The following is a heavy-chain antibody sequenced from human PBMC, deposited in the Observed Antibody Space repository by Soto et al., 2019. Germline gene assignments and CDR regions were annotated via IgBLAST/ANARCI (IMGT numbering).Heavy chain of an antibody. CDR2: IKEDGTAK. D-gene: IGHD3-22*01. Sequence: PGGTLRLSCAASGFTCSNSWMNWVRQAPGKGLEWVANIKEDGTAKYYLDSVKGRFTVSRDNVKNSLYLQMNSLRAEDTAMYYCTTDRGYLTFDYWGPGTLVTVS. J-gene: IGHJ4*02. V-gene: IGHV3-7*01. CDR3: TTDRGYLTFDY. CDR1: GFTCSNSW.